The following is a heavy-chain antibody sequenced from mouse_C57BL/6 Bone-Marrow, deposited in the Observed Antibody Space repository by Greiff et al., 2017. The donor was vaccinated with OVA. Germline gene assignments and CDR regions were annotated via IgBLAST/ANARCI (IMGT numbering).Heavy chain of an antibody. CDR2: ISNLAYSI. D-gene: IGHD4-1*01. CDR1: GFTFSDYG. J-gene: IGHJ2*01. Sequence: EVQGVESGGGLVQPGGSLKLSCAASGFTFSDYGMAWVRQAPRKGPEWVAFISNLAYSIYYADTVTGRFTISRENAKNTLYLEMSSLRSEDTAMYYCARLTGTGIDYWGQGTTLTVSS. CDR3: ARLTGTGIDY. V-gene: IGHV5-15*01.